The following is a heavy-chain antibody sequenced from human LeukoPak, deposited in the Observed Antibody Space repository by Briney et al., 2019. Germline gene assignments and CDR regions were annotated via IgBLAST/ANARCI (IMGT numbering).Heavy chain of an antibody. J-gene: IGHJ4*02. D-gene: IGHD2-15*01. CDR1: GFTFSSYW. CDR3: ARGGRIAVVNPFDY. Sequence: PGGSLRLSCAASGFTFSSYWMSWVRQAPGKGLEWVANIKQDGSEKYYVDSVKGRFTISRDNAKNSLYLRMNSLRAEDTAVYYCARGGRIAVVNPFDYWGQGTLVTVSS. V-gene: IGHV3-7*01. CDR2: IKQDGSEK.